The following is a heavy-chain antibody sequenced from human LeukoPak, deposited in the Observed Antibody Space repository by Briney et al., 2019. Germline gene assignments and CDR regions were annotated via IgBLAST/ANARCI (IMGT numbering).Heavy chain of an antibody. D-gene: IGHD3-10*01. Sequence: GGSLRLSCAASGFTFSSYSMNWVRQARGKGLEWVSSISSFRSYIYYADSVKRRFTLSSDNAKNSLYLQLNSLRAEDTAVYYCARDRRLTMFDYWGQGTLVTVSS. V-gene: IGHV3-21*01. CDR1: GFTFSSYS. CDR2: ISSFRSYI. J-gene: IGHJ4*02. CDR3: ARDRRLTMFDY.